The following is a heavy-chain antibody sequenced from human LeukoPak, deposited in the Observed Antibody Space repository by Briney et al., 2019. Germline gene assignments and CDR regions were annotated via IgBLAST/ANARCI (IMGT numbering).Heavy chain of an antibody. J-gene: IGHJ3*02. CDR3: ARGEMTTYAFDI. D-gene: IGHD5-24*01. Sequence: PSETLSLTCTVSSGSINSYYWNWIRQPPGKGLEWIGRIYSSGSTNYSPSLKSRVTISVDTSKNQFSLKLSSVTAEDTAVYYCARGEMTTYAFDIWGQGTMVTVSS. CDR2: IYSSGST. CDR1: SGSINSYY. V-gene: IGHV4-59*01.